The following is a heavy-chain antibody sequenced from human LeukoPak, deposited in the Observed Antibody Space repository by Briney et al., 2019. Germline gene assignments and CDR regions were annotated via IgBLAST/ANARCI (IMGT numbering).Heavy chain of an antibody. J-gene: IGHJ4*02. CDR2: IYSGGST. Sequence: GGSLRLSCAASGFTVSSNYMSWVRQAPGKGLEWVSVIYSGGSTYYADSVKGRFTISRDNSKNTLYLQMNSLRAEDTAVYYCAILLWFGESAPRPFDYWGQGTLVTVSS. CDR3: AILLWFGESAPRPFDY. CDR1: GFTVSSNY. D-gene: IGHD3-10*01. V-gene: IGHV3-53*01.